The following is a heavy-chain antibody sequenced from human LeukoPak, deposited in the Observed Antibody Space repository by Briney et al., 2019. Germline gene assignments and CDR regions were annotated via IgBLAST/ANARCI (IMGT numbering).Heavy chain of an antibody. D-gene: IGHD5-12*01. CDR1: GGSFSGYY. CDR2: IYYSGST. Sequence: SETLSLTCAVYGGSFSGYYWGWIRQPPGKGLEWIGYIYYSGSTYYNPSLKSRVTISVDTSKNQFSLKLSSVTAADTAVYHCARGGVATLFDYWGQGTLVTVSS. CDR3: ARGGVATLFDY. V-gene: IGHV4-34*09. J-gene: IGHJ4*02.